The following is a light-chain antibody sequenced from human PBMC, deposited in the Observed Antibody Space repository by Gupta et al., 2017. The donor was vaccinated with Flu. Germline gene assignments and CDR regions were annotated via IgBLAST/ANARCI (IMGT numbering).Light chain of an antibody. CDR3: QQRRYWPLT. CDR1: QSVGSQ. Sequence: GERATLSCRASQSVGSQLGWYQQKPGQAPNLVIYDVSNRATGIPARFSGSGSGTDFTLTINSLEPEDFAVYYCQQRRYWPLTFGGGTKVEIK. CDR2: DVS. V-gene: IGKV3-11*01. J-gene: IGKJ4*01.